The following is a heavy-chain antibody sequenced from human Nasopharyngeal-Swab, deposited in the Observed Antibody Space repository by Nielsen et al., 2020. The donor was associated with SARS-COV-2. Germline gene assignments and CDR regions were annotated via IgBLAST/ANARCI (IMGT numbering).Heavy chain of an antibody. CDR2: ISYDGSNK. CDR3: ARDPSKYSSGWLYYYYGMDV. CDR1: GFTFSSYA. D-gene: IGHD6-19*01. J-gene: IGHJ6*02. Sequence: GESLKISCAASGFTFSSYAMHWVRQAPGKGLEWVAVISYDGSNKYYADSVKGRFTISRDNSKNTLYLQMNSLRAEDTAVYYCARDPSKYSSGWLYYYYGMDVWGQGTTATVSS. V-gene: IGHV3-30*04.